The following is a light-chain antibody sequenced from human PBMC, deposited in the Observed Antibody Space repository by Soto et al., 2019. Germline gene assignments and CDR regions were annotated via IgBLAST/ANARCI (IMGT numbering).Light chain of an antibody. CDR3: QQYNGYSRT. CDR1: QSIGTW. J-gene: IGKJ1*01. CDR2: KTS. Sequence: DIQMTQSPSTLSASVGDRVAITCRASQSIGTWLAWYQQKPGKAPKLLIYKTSSLESGVPSRFSGIRSGTEFTLTISSLQPDDFATYYCQQYNGYSRTFGQGTKVEIK. V-gene: IGKV1-5*03.